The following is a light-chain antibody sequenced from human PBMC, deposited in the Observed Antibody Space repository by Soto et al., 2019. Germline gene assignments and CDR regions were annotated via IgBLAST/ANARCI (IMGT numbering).Light chain of an antibody. V-gene: IGLV2-14*01. CDR2: DVS. Sequence: QSVLPQPASVSGSPGQSITISCNGTSSDVGAYNSVSWYQQHPGKAPKLIIYDVSTRPSGISDRFSGSKSGNTASLTISGLQAEDESDYYCSSYTTSVTYVFGTGTKVTVL. CDR3: SSYTTSVTYV. CDR1: SSDVGAYNS. J-gene: IGLJ1*01.